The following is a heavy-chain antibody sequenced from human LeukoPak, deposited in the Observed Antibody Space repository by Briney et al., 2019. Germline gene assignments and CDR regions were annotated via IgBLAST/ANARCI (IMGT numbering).Heavy chain of an antibody. CDR2: INPNSGGT. J-gene: IGHJ4*02. CDR1: GYTFTGYY. Sequence: ASVKVSCKASGYTFTGYYMHWVRQAPGQGLEWMGWINPNSGGTNYAQNLQGRVTMTRDTSISTAYMELSRLRSDDTAVYYCARDPLVGASATFDYWGQGTLVTVSS. V-gene: IGHV1-2*02. CDR3: ARDPLVGASATFDY. D-gene: IGHD2-15*01.